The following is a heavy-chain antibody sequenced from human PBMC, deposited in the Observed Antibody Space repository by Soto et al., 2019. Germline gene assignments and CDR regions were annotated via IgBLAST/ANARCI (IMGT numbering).Heavy chain of an antibody. V-gene: IGHV1-18*04. D-gene: IGHD2-2*01. Sequence: GASEKVSCKASGYTSADFGNSWVRHAPGQGLEWMGWVSGNNGASNPAPKVQGRITMTLDTSTGVSYMALRSLRSDDTAIYYCVRDQKYFRVNGNWFDSWGQGTLVTVSS. CDR1: GYTSADFG. CDR2: VSGNNGAS. CDR3: VRDQKYFRVNGNWFDS. J-gene: IGHJ5*01.